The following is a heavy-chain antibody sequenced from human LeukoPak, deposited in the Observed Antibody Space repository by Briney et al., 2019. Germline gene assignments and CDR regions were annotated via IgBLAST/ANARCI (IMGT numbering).Heavy chain of an antibody. J-gene: IGHJ5*02. CDR1: GGSISSSSYY. CDR3: ARQEETYYDFWSGYPTEYNWFDP. D-gene: IGHD3-3*01. V-gene: IGHV4-39*01. CDR2: IYYSGRT. Sequence: PSETLSLTCTVSGGSISSSSYYWGWIRQPPGKGLEWIGSIYYSGRTYYNPSLKSRVTISVDTSKNQFSLKLSSVTAADTAVYYCARQEETYYDFWSGYPTEYNWFDPWGQGTLVTVSS.